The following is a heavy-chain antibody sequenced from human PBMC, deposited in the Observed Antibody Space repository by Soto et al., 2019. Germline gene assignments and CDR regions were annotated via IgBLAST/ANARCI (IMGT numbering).Heavy chain of an antibody. CDR3: ARGRGRDTAMVRNYYGMDV. J-gene: IGHJ6*02. D-gene: IGHD5-18*01. CDR1: GGSFSGYY. V-gene: IGHV4-34*01. CDR2: INHSGST. Sequence: ETLSLTCAVYGGSFSGYYWSWIRQPPGKGLEWIGEINHSGSTNYNPSLKSRVTISVDTSKNQFSLKLSSVTAADTAVYYCARGRGRDTAMVRNYYGMDVWGQGTTVTVSS.